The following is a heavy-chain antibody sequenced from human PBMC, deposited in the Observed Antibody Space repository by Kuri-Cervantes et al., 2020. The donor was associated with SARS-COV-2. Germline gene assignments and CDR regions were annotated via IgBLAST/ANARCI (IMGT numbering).Heavy chain of an antibody. Sequence: GESLKISFAASGFTFSSYSMNWVRQAPGKGLEWVSSISSSSSYIYYADSVKGRFTISRDNAKNSLYLQMNSLRAEDTAVYYCARGGYSSSWYSDYWGQGTLVTVSS. J-gene: IGHJ4*02. V-gene: IGHV3-21*01. CDR2: ISSSSSYI. CDR3: ARGGYSSSWYSDY. CDR1: GFTFSSYS. D-gene: IGHD6-13*01.